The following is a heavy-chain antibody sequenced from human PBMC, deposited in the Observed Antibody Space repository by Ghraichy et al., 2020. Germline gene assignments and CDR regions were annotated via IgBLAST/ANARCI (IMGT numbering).Heavy chain of an antibody. J-gene: IGHJ4*02. CDR3: ARDNNNWSVDY. V-gene: IGHV1-46*01. D-gene: IGHD1-1*01. Sequence: ASVKVSCKASGYSFGKSNMHWVRQAPGQGLEWMGIIDPRGRDTNYAQKFQGRLIMTWDMSTTTAYMELSSLKSQDTAVYYCARDNNNWSVDYWGQGTLVTGPS. CDR2: IDPRGRDT. CDR1: GYSFGKSN.